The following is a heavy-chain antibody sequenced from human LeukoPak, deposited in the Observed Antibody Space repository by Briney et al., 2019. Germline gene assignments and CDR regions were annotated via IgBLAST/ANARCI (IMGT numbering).Heavy chain of an antibody. CDR2: IYHSGST. Sequence: SQTLSLTCAVSGGSISSGGYSWSWIRQPPGKGLEWIGYIYHSGSTYYNPSPKSRVTISVDRSKNQFSLKLSSVTAADTAVYYCASSKVYDFWSGYYDYYYGMDVWGQGTTVTVSS. CDR3: ASSKVYDFWSGYYDYYYGMDV. CDR1: GGSISSGGYS. D-gene: IGHD3-3*01. J-gene: IGHJ6*02. V-gene: IGHV4-30-2*01.